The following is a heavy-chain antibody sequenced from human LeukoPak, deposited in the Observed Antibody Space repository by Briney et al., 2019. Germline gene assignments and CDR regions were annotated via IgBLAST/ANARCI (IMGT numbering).Heavy chain of an antibody. V-gene: IGHV4-34*01. J-gene: IGHJ6*02. Sequence: SETLSLTCAVYGGSFSGYYWSWIRPPPGKGLEWIGEINHSGSTNYNPSLKSRVTISVDTSKNQFSLKLSSVTAADTAVYYCARNMGSSWYADYYYYGMDVWGQGTTVTVSS. D-gene: IGHD6-13*01. CDR1: GGSFSGYY. CDR3: ARNMGSSWYADYYYYGMDV. CDR2: INHSGST.